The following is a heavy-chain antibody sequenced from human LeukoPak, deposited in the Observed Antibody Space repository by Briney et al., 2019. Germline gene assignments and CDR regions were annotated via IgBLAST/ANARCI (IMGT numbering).Heavy chain of an antibody. CDR1: GYTFTGYY. Sequence: ASVKVSCKASGYTFTGYYMHWVRQAPGQGLEWMGWINPNSGGTNYAQKFQGRVTMTRDTSISTAYMELSSLRSEDTAVYYCARGHYYDSSGYPLLGYWGQGTLVTVSS. CDR3: ARGHYYDSSGYPLLGY. V-gene: IGHV1-2*02. D-gene: IGHD3-22*01. J-gene: IGHJ4*02. CDR2: INPNSGGT.